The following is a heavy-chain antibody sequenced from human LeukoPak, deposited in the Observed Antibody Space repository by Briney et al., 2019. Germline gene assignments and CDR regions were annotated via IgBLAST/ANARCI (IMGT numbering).Heavy chain of an antibody. J-gene: IGHJ6*02. Sequence: GGSLRLSCAASGFTFSSYWMSWVRQAPGKGLEWVANIKQDGSEKYYVDSVKGRFTISRDNAKNSLYLQMNSLRAEDTAVYYCARDRSAYYDSSGVGNVWGQGTTVTVSS. D-gene: IGHD3-22*01. CDR3: ARDRSAYYDSSGVGNV. CDR2: IKQDGSEK. V-gene: IGHV3-7*01. CDR1: GFTFSSYW.